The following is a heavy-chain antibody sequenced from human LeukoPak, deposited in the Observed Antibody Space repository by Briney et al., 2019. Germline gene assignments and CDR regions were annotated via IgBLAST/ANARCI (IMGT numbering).Heavy chain of an antibody. CDR2: INPNSGGT. Sequence: GASVKVSCKASGYTFTGYYMHWVRQAPGQGLEWMGWINPNSGGTNYAQKFQGRVTMTRDTSITTAYMELTRLTSDDTAVYSCARGTYYDSSAYSGVRLFDYWGQGTLVTVSS. CDR3: ARGTYYDSSAYSGVRLFDY. D-gene: IGHD3-22*01. V-gene: IGHV1-2*02. CDR1: GYTFTGYY. J-gene: IGHJ4*02.